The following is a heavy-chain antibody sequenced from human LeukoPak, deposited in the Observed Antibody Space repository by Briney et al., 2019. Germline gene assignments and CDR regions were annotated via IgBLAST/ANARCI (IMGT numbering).Heavy chain of an antibody. CDR1: GGSISSYY. V-gene: IGHV4-59*01. CDR3: ARDRLGDSSDN. Sequence: SETLSLTCTVSGGSISSYYWSWIRQPPGKGLEWIEYIYYSGSTNYNPSLKSRVTISVDTSKNQFSLKLSSVTAADTAVYYCARDRLGDSSDNWGQGTLVTVSS. J-gene: IGHJ4*02. CDR2: IYYSGST. D-gene: IGHD3-22*01.